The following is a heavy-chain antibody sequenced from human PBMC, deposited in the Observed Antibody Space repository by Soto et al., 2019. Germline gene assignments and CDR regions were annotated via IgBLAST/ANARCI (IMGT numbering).Heavy chain of an antibody. CDR1: GFTFSNYA. Sequence: QVQLVESGGGVVQPGRSLRLSCAASGFTFSNYAMHWVRQAPGKGLEWVAVISYDGSNTYYADSVKGRFTISRDNSKNTLYLQMYSLRAEDTAVYYCARRPVTYYFDYWGQGTLVTVSS. CDR2: ISYDGSNT. V-gene: IGHV3-30-3*01. J-gene: IGHJ4*02. CDR3: ARRPVTYYFDY. D-gene: IGHD4-17*01.